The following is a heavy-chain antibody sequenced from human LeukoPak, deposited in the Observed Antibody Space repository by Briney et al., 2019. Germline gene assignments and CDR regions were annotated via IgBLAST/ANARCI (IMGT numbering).Heavy chain of an antibody. J-gene: IGHJ4*02. Sequence: GGSLRLSCAASGFTVSSNYMSWVRQAPGKGLEWVSVIYSGGSTYYADSVKGRFTISRDNSKNTLYLQMNSLRAEDTAVYYCARTYDSSGYPYYFDYWGQGTLVTVSS. V-gene: IGHV3-53*01. CDR1: GFTVSSNY. D-gene: IGHD3-22*01. CDR2: IYSGGST. CDR3: ARTYDSSGYPYYFDY.